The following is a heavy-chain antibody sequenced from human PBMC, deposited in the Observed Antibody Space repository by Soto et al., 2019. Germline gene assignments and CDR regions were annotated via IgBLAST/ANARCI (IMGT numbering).Heavy chain of an antibody. V-gene: IGHV1-69*08. CDR3: AREGIVVVPAAIRWCDP. D-gene: IGHD2-2*01. CDR1: GGTFSSYT. CDR2: IIPILGIA. Sequence: QVQLVQSGAEVKKPGSSVKVSCKASGGTFSSYTISWVRQAPGQGLEWMGRIIPILGIANYAQKFQGRVTITADKSTSTAYMELSSLRSEDTAVYYCAREGIVVVPAAIRWCDPWGQGTLVTVSS. J-gene: IGHJ5*02.